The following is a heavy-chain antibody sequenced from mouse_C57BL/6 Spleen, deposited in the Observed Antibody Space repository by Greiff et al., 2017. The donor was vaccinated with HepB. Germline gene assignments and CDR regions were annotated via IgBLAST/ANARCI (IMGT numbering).Heavy chain of an antibody. CDR3: ARLIGNYVGAMDY. J-gene: IGHJ4*01. D-gene: IGHD2-1*01. Sequence: EVMLVESGGGLVKPGGSLKLSCAASGFTFSDYGMHWVRQAPEKGLEWVAYISSGSSTIYYADTVKGRFTISRDNAKNTLFLQMTSLRSEDTAMYYCARLIGNYVGAMDYWGQGTSVTVSS. CDR1: GFTFSDYG. V-gene: IGHV5-17*01. CDR2: ISSGSSTI.